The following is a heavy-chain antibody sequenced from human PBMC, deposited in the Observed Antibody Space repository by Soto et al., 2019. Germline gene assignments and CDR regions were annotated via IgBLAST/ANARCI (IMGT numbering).Heavy chain of an antibody. CDR2: VYTTGGT. J-gene: IGHJ6*02. CDR3: VRQGIGNLHGLVDV. Sequence: QVHLQQSGPGLVKPSETLSLTCTVSSGPSSSHNWGWIRQSPGKGLEWIGYVYTTGGTSYNPSLKSRVTISADTSANHISLTLSSVTAADTAIYYCVRQGIGNLHGLVDVWGQGTTVSVSS. D-gene: IGHD1-1*01. V-gene: IGHV4-4*08. CDR1: SGPSSSHN.